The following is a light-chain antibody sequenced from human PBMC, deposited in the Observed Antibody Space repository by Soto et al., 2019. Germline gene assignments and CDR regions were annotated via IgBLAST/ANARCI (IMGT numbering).Light chain of an antibody. V-gene: IGKV3-20*01. Sequence: EIVWTQSPGTPSLSPGDRATLPGRACQTISSTYLAWYQQKPGQAPRLLIYAASTRATCIRDRFSGSGSGTDFTLTISSLEPEDFAVYYCQQYGSSITFRQGTRLEIK. J-gene: IGKJ5*01. CDR1: QTISSTY. CDR3: QQYGSSIT. CDR2: AAS.